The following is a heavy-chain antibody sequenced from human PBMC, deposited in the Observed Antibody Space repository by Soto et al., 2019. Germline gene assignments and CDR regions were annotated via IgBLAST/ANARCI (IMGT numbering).Heavy chain of an antibody. CDR1: GFTFSNAW. CDR3: TTLAYSSGWLTEY. V-gene: IGHV3-15*01. J-gene: IGHJ4*02. Sequence: EVQLVESGGGLVKPGGSLRLSCAASGFTFSNAWMSWVRQAPGKGLEWVVRIKSKSDGGTTDYAAPVKGRFTISRADSNNTLYLQMNSLKTEDTAVSDCTTLAYSSGWLTEYWSKGTLVTVSS. D-gene: IGHD6-19*01. CDR2: IKSKSDGGTT.